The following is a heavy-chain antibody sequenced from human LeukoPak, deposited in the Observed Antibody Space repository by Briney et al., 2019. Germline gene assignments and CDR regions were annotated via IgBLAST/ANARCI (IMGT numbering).Heavy chain of an antibody. Sequence: GSLRLSCAASGFTFSSYAMSWVRQAPGKGLEWIGSIYYSGSTYYNPSLKSRVTISVDTSKNQFSLKLSSVTAADTAVFYCAKNYNDDTGIMVDDAFDIWGQGTMVTVSS. D-gene: IGHD3-22*01. V-gene: IGHV4-38-2*01. CDR1: GFTFSSYA. CDR3: AKNYNDDTGIMVDDAFDI. J-gene: IGHJ3*02. CDR2: IYYSGST.